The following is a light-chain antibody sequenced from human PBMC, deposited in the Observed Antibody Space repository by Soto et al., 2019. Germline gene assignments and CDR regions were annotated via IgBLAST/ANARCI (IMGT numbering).Light chain of an antibody. J-gene: IGLJ1*01. Sequence: PSVSGAPGHRVTISCAGSSSNIGAGYDVHWYLQIPGTAPQLLIYANINRPSGVPDRFSGSKSGTSASLAITGLQAEDEADYYCQSYDSSLTGYVFGTANKVTV. CDR1: SSNIGAGYD. CDR3: QSYDSSLTGYV. CDR2: ANI. V-gene: IGLV1-40*01.